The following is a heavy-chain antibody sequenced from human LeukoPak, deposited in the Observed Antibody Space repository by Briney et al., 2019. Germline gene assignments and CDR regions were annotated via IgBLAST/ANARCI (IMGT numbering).Heavy chain of an antibody. V-gene: IGHV1-8*02. D-gene: IGHD3-3*01. CDR2: MNPNSGNT. Sequence: ASVKVSCKASGYTFTSYGISWVRQATGQGLEWMGWMNPNSGNTGYAQKFQGRVTMTRNTSISTAYMELSSLRSEDTAVYYCASALTSYYDFWSGYYKYYFDYWGQGTLVTVSS. CDR3: ASALTSYYDFWSGYYKYYFDY. CDR1: GYTFTSYG. J-gene: IGHJ4*02.